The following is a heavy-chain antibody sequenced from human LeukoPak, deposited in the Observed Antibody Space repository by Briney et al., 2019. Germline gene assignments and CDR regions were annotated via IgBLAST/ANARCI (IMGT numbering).Heavy chain of an antibody. D-gene: IGHD5-18*01. CDR1: GFTFSSYG. CDR3: AKSGSYGYSYFDY. J-gene: IGHJ4*02. V-gene: IGHV3-33*06. CDR2: IWYDGSKK. Sequence: PGGSLRLSCAASGFTFSSYGMHWVRQAPGKGLEWVAVIWYDGSKKYYADSVKGRFTISRDNSKNTLYLQMNSLRAEDTAVYYCAKSGSYGYSYFDYWGQGTLVTVSS.